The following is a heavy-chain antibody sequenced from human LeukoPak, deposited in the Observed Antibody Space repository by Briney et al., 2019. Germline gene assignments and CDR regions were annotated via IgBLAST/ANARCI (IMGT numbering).Heavy chain of an antibody. CDR2: MNPNSGNT. Sequence: ASVKVSCKVSGYTFTSYDINWVRQATGQGLEWMGWMNPNSGNTGYAQKFQGRVTITRNTSISTAYMELSSLRSEDTAVYYCARESGITMIDRGYYYMDVWGKGTTVAVSS. CDR1: GYTFTSYD. V-gene: IGHV1-8*03. J-gene: IGHJ6*03. D-gene: IGHD3-22*01. CDR3: ARESGITMIDRGYYYMDV.